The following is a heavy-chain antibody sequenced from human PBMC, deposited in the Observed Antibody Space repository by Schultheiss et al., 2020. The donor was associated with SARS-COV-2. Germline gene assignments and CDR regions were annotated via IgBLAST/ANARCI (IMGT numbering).Heavy chain of an antibody. V-gene: IGHV2-26*01. Sequence: SGPTLVKPTQTLTLTCTFSGFSLSTSGMCVSWIRQPPGKALEWLAHIFSNDEKSYSTSLNSRLAISKDTSKSQVVLTMTNMDPVDTATYYCAHDSIAAARNGMDVWGQGTTVTVSS. CDR3: AHDSIAAARNGMDV. CDR1: GFSLSTSGMC. CDR2: IFSNDEK. J-gene: IGHJ6*02. D-gene: IGHD6-13*01.